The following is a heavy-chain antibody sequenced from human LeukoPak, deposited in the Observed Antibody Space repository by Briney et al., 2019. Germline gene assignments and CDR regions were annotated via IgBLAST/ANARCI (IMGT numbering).Heavy chain of an antibody. CDR2: ISSDGSNK. CDR1: GFTFSSYA. CDR3: AKGASYYYYYMDV. V-gene: IGHV3-30*04. Sequence: GGSLRLSCAASGFTFSSYAMHWVRQAPGKGLEWVAVISSDGSNKYYADSMKGRFTISRDNSKNTLYLQMNSLRAEDTALYYCAKGASYYYYYMDVWGKGTTVTISS. J-gene: IGHJ6*03.